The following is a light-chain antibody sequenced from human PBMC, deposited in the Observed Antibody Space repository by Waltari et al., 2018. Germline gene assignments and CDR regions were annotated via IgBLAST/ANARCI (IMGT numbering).Light chain of an antibody. Sequence: AIQMIQSPSSLGASVGVRVIITCRASQVIQSDLGWYQQKAGKAPNLLIHSAITLQSGVPARFSGSGSGTDFTLTINGLQPEDFATYDCLQDYEYPLTFGGGTRVDMK. CDR3: LQDYEYPLT. V-gene: IGKV1-6*01. J-gene: IGKJ4*01. CDR2: SAI. CDR1: QVIQSD.